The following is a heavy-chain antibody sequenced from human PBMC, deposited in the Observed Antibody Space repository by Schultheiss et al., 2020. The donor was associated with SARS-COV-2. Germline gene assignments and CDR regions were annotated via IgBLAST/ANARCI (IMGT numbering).Heavy chain of an antibody. CDR2: ISSSSSYI. Sequence: GALKISCAASGFTFSSYAMSWVRQAPGKGLEWVSSISSSSSYIYYADSVKGRFTISRDNAKNSLYLQMNSLRAEDTAVYYCVSDLIAVEPSGRQNYNMDVWGKGTTVTVSS. J-gene: IGHJ6*03. D-gene: IGHD2-2*01. V-gene: IGHV3-21*01. CDR1: GFTFSSYA. CDR3: VSDLIAVEPSGRQNYNMDV.